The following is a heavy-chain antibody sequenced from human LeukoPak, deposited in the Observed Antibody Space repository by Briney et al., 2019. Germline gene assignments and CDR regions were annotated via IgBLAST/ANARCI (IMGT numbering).Heavy chain of an antibody. CDR2: INPNSGGT. J-gene: IGHJ4*02. Sequence: ASVKVSCKASGYTFTGYYMHWVRQAPGQGLEWMGWINPNSGGTNYAQKFQGRVTMTRDTSISTAYMELSRLRSDDTAVYYCARPMVRGLKPLDYWGQGTLVTVSS. CDR3: ARPMVRGLKPLDY. D-gene: IGHD3-10*01. CDR1: GYTFTGYY. V-gene: IGHV1-2*02.